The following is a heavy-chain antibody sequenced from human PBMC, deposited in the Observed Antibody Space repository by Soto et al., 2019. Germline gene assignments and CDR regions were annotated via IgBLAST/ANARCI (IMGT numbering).Heavy chain of an antibody. CDR1: GFTFSSYG. Sequence: QVQLVESGGGVVQPGRSLRLSCAASGFTFSSYGMHWVRQAPGKGLEWVAVIWYDGSNKYYADSVKGRFTISRDNSKNPLYLQMNSLRAEDTAVYYCARDLPVLLRRFDYWGQGTLVTVSS. CDR3: ARDLPVLLRRFDY. V-gene: IGHV3-33*01. J-gene: IGHJ4*02. CDR2: IWYDGSNK. D-gene: IGHD3-10*01.